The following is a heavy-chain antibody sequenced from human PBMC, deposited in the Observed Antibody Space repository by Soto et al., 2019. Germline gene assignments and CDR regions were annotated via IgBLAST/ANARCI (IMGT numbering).Heavy chain of an antibody. D-gene: IGHD3-10*01. Sequence: EVQLVESGGGLVQPGGSLRLSCAASGFTFSSYSMNWVRQAPGKGLEWVSYISSSSSTIYYADSVKGRFTISRDNAKNSLYLQMNCLRAEDTAVYYCARDYYGSGSLDVWGKGTTVTVSS. CDR1: GFTFSSYS. CDR3: ARDYYGSGSLDV. V-gene: IGHV3-48*01. J-gene: IGHJ6*04. CDR2: ISSSSSTI.